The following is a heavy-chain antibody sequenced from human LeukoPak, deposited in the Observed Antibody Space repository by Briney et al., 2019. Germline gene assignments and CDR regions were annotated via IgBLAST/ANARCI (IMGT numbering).Heavy chain of an antibody. D-gene: IGHD3-3*01. CDR1: GFTFSSYS. Sequence: GGSLRLSCAASGFTFSSYSMNWVRQAPGKGLEWVSSISSSSSYIYYADSVKGRFTISRDNAKNSLYLQMNSLRAEDTAVYYCARSPSRHYDFWSGSQNPDTFDIWGQGTMVTVSS. J-gene: IGHJ3*02. CDR2: ISSSSSYI. V-gene: IGHV3-21*01. CDR3: ARSPSRHYDFWSGSQNPDTFDI.